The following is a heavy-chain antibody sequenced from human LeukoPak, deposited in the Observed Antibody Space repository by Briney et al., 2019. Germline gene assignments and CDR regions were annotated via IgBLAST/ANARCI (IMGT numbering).Heavy chain of an antibody. V-gene: IGHV3-30-3*01. Sequence: PGGSLRLSCAASGFTFSSYAMHWVRQAPGKGLEWVAVISYDGSNKYYADSVKGRFTISRDNSKNTLYLQMNSLRAEDTAVYYCARSSGFVVVPATCDYWGQGTLVTVSS. J-gene: IGHJ4*02. CDR3: ARSSGFVVVPATCDY. CDR1: GFTFSSYA. CDR2: ISYDGSNK. D-gene: IGHD2-2*01.